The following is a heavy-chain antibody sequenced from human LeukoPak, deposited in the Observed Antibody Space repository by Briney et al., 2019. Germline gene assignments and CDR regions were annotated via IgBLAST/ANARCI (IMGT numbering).Heavy chain of an antibody. D-gene: IGHD6-13*01. CDR3: ARRIAAAGTRSSYYFDY. J-gene: IGHJ4*02. V-gene: IGHV4-4*07. CDR1: GGSISSYY. Sequence: PSETLSLTCTVSGGSISSYYWSWIRQPAGKGLEWIGRIYTSGSTNYNPSLKSRVTISVDTSKNQSSLKLSSVTAADTAVYYCARRIAAAGTRSSYYFDYWGQGTLVTVSS. CDR2: IYTSGST.